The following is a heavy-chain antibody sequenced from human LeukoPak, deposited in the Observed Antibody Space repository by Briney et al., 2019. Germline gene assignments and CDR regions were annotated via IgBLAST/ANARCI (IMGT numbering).Heavy chain of an antibody. Sequence: GESLKISCKGSGYSFTSYWIGWVRQMPGKGLEWMGIIYPGDSDTRYSPSFQGRLTRAADKSISTAYLQRSSLKATDTAMYYCARHSSSWKPFDYWGQGTLVTVSS. J-gene: IGHJ4*02. V-gene: IGHV5-51*01. CDR1: GYSFTSYW. CDR2: IYPGDSDT. D-gene: IGHD6-13*01. CDR3: ARHSSSWKPFDY.